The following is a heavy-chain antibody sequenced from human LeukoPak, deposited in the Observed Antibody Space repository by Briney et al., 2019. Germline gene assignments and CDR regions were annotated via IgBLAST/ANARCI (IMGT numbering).Heavy chain of an antibody. J-gene: IGHJ4*02. V-gene: IGHV4-39*01. CDR1: GGSISSSSYY. CDR2: IYYSGST. D-gene: IGHD2-15*01. CDR3: ARQSGVVAAKPFDY. Sequence: SETLSLTCTVSGGSISSSSYYWGWIRQPPGKGLEWIGSIYYSGSTYYNPSLKSRVTISVDTSKNQFSLKLSSVTAADTAVYYCARQSGVVAAKPFDYWGQGTLVTVSS.